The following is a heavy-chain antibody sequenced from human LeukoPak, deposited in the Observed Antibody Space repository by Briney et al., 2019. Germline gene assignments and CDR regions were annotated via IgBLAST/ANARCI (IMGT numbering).Heavy chain of an antibody. D-gene: IGHD2-21*01. V-gene: IGHV1-69*05. CDR2: IIPIFCSA. CDR3: AGANCYTPLNYFDY. CDR1: GCTFNSYA. J-gene: IGHJ4*02. Sequence: SVKVSCKASGCTFNSYAISWVRQAPGQGRKWVEGIIPIFCSANYAQKFQGRVKITTDESTSTAYMELSSLRSEDTAVYYCAGANCYTPLNYFDYWGQGTLVTVSS.